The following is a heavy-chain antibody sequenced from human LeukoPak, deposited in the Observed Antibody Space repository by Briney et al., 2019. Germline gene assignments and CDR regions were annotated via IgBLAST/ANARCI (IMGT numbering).Heavy chain of an antibody. CDR3: AKDARRSSGWYFFDH. Sequence: GGSLRLSCAASGFTFSSYSMNWVRQAPGKGLEWVSYISSSSSTMYYADSVKGRFTISRDNAKNSLYLQMNSLRAEDTALYYCAKDARRSSGWYFFDHWGQGTLVTVSS. D-gene: IGHD6-19*01. CDR1: GFTFSSYS. V-gene: IGHV3-48*01. CDR2: ISSSSSTM. J-gene: IGHJ4*02.